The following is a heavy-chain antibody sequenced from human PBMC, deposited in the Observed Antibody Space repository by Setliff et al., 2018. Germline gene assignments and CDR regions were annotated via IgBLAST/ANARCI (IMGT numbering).Heavy chain of an antibody. CDR3: SRLATDYGDYESLNYFDY. V-gene: IGHV5-51*01. Sequence: PLESPKLPRQCPGYRFPSYWIGWGRQMPGKGLEWMGVIYPGDSDTRYSQSFQGQVTISADKSISTAYLQWSSLKAPDTARYYCSRLATDYGDYESLNYFDYWGQRTLVTVSS. D-gene: IGHD4-17*01. CDR2: IYPGDSDT. J-gene: IGHJ4*02. CDR1: GYRFPSYW.